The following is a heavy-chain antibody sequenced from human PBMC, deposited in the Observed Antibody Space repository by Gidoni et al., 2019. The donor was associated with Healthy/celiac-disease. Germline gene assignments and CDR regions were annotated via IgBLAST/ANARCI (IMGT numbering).Heavy chain of an antibody. Sequence: QLQLQESGPGLVKPSETLSLTCTVSGGSISSSSYYWGWIRQPPGKGLEWIGSIYYSGSTYYNPSLKSRVTISVDTSKNQFSLKLGSVTAADTAVYYCARHNAGFWPYGGYVSYWGQGTLVTVSS. V-gene: IGHV4-39*01. J-gene: IGHJ4*02. D-gene: IGHD5-12*01. CDR3: ARHNAGFWPYGGYVSY. CDR2: IYYSGST. CDR1: GGSISSSSYY.